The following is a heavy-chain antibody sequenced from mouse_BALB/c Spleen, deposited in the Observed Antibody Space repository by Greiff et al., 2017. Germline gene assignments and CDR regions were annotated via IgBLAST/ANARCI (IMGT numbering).Heavy chain of an antibody. CDR3: TRSYHTPPSRY. V-gene: IGHV1-5*01. D-gene: IGHD5-1-1*01. Sequence: EVQLQESGTVLARPGASVKMSCKASGYTFTSYWMHWVKQRPGQGLEWIGAIYPGNSDTSYNQKFKGKAKLTAVTSTSTAYMELSSLTNEDSAVYYCTRSYHTPPSRYWGQGTTLTVSS. CDR2: IYPGNSDT. J-gene: IGHJ2*01. CDR1: GYTFTSYW.